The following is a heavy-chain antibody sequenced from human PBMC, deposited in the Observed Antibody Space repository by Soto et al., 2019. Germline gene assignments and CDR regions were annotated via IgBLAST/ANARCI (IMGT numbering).Heavy chain of an antibody. CDR2: ISSNGGST. CDR1: GFTLSTYA. J-gene: IGHJ6*02. D-gene: IGHD3-3*01. V-gene: IGHV3-64D*06. Sequence: GGSLRLSCSASGFTLSTYAMHWVRQAPGKGLEYVSAISSNGGSTYYADSVKGRFTISRDNSKDTLYLQMSSLRAEDTAVYYCLKDEYYDFWSGYHYGMDVWGQGTTVTVSS. CDR3: LKDEYYDFWSGYHYGMDV.